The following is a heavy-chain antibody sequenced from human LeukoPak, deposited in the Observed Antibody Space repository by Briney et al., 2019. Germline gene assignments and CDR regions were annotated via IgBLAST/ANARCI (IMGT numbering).Heavy chain of an antibody. J-gene: IGHJ6*03. Sequence: SETLSLTCTVSGGSISSSSYYWGWVRQPPGKGLEWIGSIYYSGSTYYNPSLKSRVTISVDTSKNQFPLKLSSVTAADTAVYYCARGVRLDSSSWYIPFNHYYYYMDVWGKGTTVTVSS. CDR1: GGSISSSSYY. CDR3: ARGVRLDSSSWYIPFNHYYYYMDV. V-gene: IGHV4-39*06. CDR2: IYYSGST. D-gene: IGHD6-13*01.